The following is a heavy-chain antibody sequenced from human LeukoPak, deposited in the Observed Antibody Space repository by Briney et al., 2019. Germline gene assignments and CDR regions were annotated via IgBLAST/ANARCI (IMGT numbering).Heavy chain of an antibody. V-gene: IGHV3-21*01. CDR3: ARDQSTMIVVAHHGAFDI. Sequence: GGSLRLSCAASGFTFSSYSMNWVRQAPGKGLEWVSSISSSSSYIYYADSVKGRFTISRDNAKNSLYLQMNSLRAEDTAVYYCARDQSTMIVVAHHGAFDIWGQGTMVTVSS. CDR1: GFTFSSYS. CDR2: ISSSSSYI. J-gene: IGHJ3*02. D-gene: IGHD3-22*01.